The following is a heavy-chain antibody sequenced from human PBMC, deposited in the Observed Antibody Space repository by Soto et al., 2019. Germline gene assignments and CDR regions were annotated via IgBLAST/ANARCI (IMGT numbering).Heavy chain of an antibody. CDR3: ARDLDGERGY. V-gene: IGHV3-23*01. Sequence: EVQLLESGGGLVQPGGSLRLSCAASGFTFSNYAMGWVRQAPGKGLEWVSGISGRGDTTYYADSVKGRFTVSRDNAKNSLYLQMNSLRAEDTAVYYCARDLDGERGYWGQGTLVTVSS. CDR2: ISGRGDTT. D-gene: IGHD4-17*01. CDR1: GFTFSNYA. J-gene: IGHJ4*02.